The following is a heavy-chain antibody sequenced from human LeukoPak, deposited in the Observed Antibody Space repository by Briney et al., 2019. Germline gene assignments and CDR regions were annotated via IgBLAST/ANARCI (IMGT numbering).Heavy chain of an antibody. V-gene: IGHV4-30-4*01. CDR2: IYYSVST. CDR3: ARASLGYYGSGSMYGMDV. CDR1: GDSISSGDYY. D-gene: IGHD3-10*01. Sequence: PSETLSLTCTVSGDSISSGDYYWSWIRQPPGKGLEWIGYIYYSVSTYYNPSLKSRVTISVDTSKNQFSLKLSSVTAADTAVYYCARASLGYYGSGSMYGMDVWGQGTTVTVSS. J-gene: IGHJ6*02.